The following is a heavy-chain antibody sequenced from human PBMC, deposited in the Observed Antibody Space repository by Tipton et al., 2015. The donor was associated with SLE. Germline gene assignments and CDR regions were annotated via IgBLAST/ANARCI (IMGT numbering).Heavy chain of an antibody. J-gene: IGHJ4*02. D-gene: IGHD6-19*01. CDR1: GGSISSNSYY. Sequence: TLSLTCTVSGGSISSNSYYWGWIRQPPGKGLEWIGSMYYSGSTYYNPSLKSRLTISVDTSKNQLSLKLTSVTAADTAVYYCARHPAVAVTFDYWGQGTLVTVSS. CDR3: ARHPAVAVTFDY. V-gene: IGHV4-39*07. CDR2: MYYSGST.